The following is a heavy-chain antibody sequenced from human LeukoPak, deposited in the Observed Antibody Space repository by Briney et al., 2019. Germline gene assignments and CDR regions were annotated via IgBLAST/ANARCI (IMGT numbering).Heavy chain of an antibody. CDR3: ARVKSELLEVDY. V-gene: IGHV1/OR15-1*01. D-gene: IGHD1-26*01. J-gene: IGHJ4*02. Sequence: GASVKVSCKASGYIFTDYYMHWVRQAPGQELGWMGRINPNSGGTNYAQKFQGRVTMTRDTSISTAYTELSSLRSEDTATYYCARVKSELLEVDYWGQGTLVTVSS. CDR1: GYIFTDYY. CDR2: INPNSGGT.